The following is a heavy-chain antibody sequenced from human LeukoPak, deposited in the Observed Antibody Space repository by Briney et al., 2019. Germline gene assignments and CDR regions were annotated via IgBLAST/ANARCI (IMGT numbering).Heavy chain of an antibody. J-gene: IGHJ6*03. CDR1: GFTFSSYE. Sequence: PGGSLRLSCAASGFTFSSYEMNWVRQAPGKGLEWVSYISSSGSTIYYADSVKGRFTISRDNAKNSLYLQMNSLRAEDTAVYYCARVSHCSSTSCYGDYYYMDVWGKGTTVTVSS. V-gene: IGHV3-48*03. D-gene: IGHD2-2*01. CDR3: ARVSHCSSTSCYGDYYYMDV. CDR2: ISSSGSTI.